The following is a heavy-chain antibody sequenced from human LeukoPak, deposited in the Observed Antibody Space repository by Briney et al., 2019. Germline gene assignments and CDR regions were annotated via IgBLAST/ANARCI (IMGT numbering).Heavy chain of an antibody. D-gene: IGHD6-13*01. V-gene: IGHV4-39*01. CDR3: ARQLSRSSWYYFDH. CDR1: GDSISSASYY. J-gene: IGHJ4*02. CDR2: IYYAGST. Sequence: PSETLSLTCTVSGDSISSASYYWGWIRQPPGKGLEWIGRIYYAGSTYYNPSLKSRVTISVDASKTQFSLKLSSVTAADTAVYYCARQLSRSSWYYFDHWGQGTLVTVPS.